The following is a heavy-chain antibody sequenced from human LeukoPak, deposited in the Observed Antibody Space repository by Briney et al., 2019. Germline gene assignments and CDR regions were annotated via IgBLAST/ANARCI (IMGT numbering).Heavy chain of an antibody. Sequence: ASVKVSCKASGYTFTNSYIHWVRQAPGQVLEWMGLINPDGGNTNYAQNFQGRVTLTRDTSTSTAYMELSSLRSEDTAIYYCARIRDGYNDAYDLWGQGTVVTVPS. V-gene: IGHV1-46*01. CDR1: GYTFTNSY. J-gene: IGHJ3*01. D-gene: IGHD5-24*01. CDR2: INPDGGNT. CDR3: ARIRDGYNDAYDL.